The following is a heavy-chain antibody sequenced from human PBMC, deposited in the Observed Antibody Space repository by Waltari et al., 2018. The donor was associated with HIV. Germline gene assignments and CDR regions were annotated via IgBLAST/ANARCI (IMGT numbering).Heavy chain of an antibody. D-gene: IGHD6-13*01. J-gene: IGHJ4*02. V-gene: IGHV4-31*03. CDR1: GGSSGSSGYY. CDR2: IYYSGST. CDR3: ARAVRSWYFDY. Sequence: QVQLQESGPGLVKPSQTLSLTCTVSGGSSGSSGYYWSWIRQHPGKGLDWIGYIYYSGSTYYNPSLKSRVTISLDTSKNQFSLRLSSVTAADTAVYYCARAVRSWYFDYWGQGTLVTVSS.